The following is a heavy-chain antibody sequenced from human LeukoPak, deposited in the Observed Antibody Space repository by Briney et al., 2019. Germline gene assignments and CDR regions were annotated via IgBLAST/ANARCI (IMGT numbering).Heavy chain of an antibody. CDR2: ICGSGGST. CDR1: GFTFSSYA. CDR3: AKSLGSGSYSRFAP. J-gene: IGHJ5*02. V-gene: IGHV3-23*01. Sequence: GGSLRLSCAASGFTFSSYAMSWVRQAPVEGLEWVSAICGSGGSTYYADSVKGRFTISRDNSKNTLYLQMNSLSAEDTAVNYTAKSLGSGSYSRFAPWRERSRVKVSS. D-gene: IGHD3-10*01.